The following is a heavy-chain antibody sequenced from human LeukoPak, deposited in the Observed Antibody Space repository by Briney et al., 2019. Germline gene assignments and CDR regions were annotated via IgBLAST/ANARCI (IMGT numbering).Heavy chain of an antibody. V-gene: IGHV3-74*01. CDR2: VNEDGSET. Sequence: WGSLRLSCVGSGFTFNTYWIHWVRQAPGKGLVWVSRVNEDGSETNYADSVKGRFTLSRDNAKNTVYLQMNNLRAEDTAVYYCARAKPADFDLWGRGTLVTASS. J-gene: IGHJ2*01. CDR3: ARAKPADFDL. CDR1: GFTFNTYW.